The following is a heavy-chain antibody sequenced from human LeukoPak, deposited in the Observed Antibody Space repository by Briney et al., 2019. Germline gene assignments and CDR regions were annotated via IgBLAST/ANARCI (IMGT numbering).Heavy chain of an antibody. J-gene: IGHJ4*02. CDR2: IYTSGST. D-gene: IGHD4-17*01. Sequence: PSETLSLTCTVSGGSISSYYWXWIXXPAGKXXXXIGXIYTSGSTNYNPSLKSRVTMSVDTSKNQFSLKLSSVTAADTAVYYCARGFSLRSAVFDYWGQGTLVTVSS. V-gene: IGHV4-4*07. CDR1: GGSISSYY. CDR3: ARGFSLRSAVFDY.